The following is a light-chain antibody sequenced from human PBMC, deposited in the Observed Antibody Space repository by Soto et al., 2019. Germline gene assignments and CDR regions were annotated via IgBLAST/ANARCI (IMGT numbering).Light chain of an antibody. J-gene: IGKJ1*01. CDR1: QSVSSY. CDR2: DAS. V-gene: IGKV3-11*01. CDR3: QQRSNWPLT. Sequence: PGERATLSCRASQSVSSYLSWYQQKPGQAPRLLIYDASNRATGIPARFSGSGSGTDFTLTISSLEPEDFEVYYCQQRSNWPLTFGQGTKVDIK.